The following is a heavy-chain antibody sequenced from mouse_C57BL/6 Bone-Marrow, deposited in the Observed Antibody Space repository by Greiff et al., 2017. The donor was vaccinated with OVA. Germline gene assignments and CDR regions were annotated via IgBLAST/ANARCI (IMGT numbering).Heavy chain of an antibody. CDR3: ARLYDGSYEAMDY. D-gene: IGHD2-3*01. V-gene: IGHV1-80*01. CDR1: GYAFSSYW. CDR2: IDPGDGDT. Sequence: QVQLQQSGAELVKPGASVKISCKASGYAFSSYWMHWVKQRPGKGLEWIGKIDPGDGDTNYNGQFKGKATLTADKSSSTAYLHLSSLTAEAAAVYCCARLYDGSYEAMDYWGQGTSVTVSS. J-gene: IGHJ4*01.